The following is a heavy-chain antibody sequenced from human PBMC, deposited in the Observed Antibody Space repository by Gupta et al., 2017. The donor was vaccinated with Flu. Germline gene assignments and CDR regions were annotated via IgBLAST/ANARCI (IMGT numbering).Heavy chain of an antibody. Sequence: QLQLQESGPGRVKPSETLSLRCSVSGGPLTSRSHHWRWIRQPLGKGLKWIGSIYYSGNIYSNPSLKSRVTITIETSKNQLSLKLSSLSAGDTALDYCAGGGTGYCSGDEGDTDPRVDAYDFWGPGTKVIVSS. CDR2: IYYSGNI. V-gene: IGHV4-39*01. D-gene: IGHD2-15*01. J-gene: IGHJ3*01. CDR1: GGPLTSRSHH. CDR3: AGGGTGYCSGDEGDTDPRVDAYDF.